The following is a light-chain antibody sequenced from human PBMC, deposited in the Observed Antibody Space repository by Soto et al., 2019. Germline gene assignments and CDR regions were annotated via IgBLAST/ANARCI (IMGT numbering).Light chain of an antibody. CDR2: AAS. CDR3: QQYYSYPHT. CDR1: QGIRND. J-gene: IGKJ4*01. Sequence: AIHMTQSPSSLSASVGYIFTITCRASQGIRNDLGWYQQKKGKAPKLLIYAASTLQSGVPSRLRGSGYGTDLTITISCMQSEDFETYYCQQYYSYPHTFGGGTKVDIK. V-gene: IGKV1-6*01.